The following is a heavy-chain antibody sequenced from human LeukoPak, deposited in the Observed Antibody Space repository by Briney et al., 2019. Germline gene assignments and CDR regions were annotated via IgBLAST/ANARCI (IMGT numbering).Heavy chain of an antibody. D-gene: IGHD3-22*01. CDR2: IYRSGTT. CDR3: ARANYYYDSSGYYYNYYFDS. CDR1: GDSCSSGSFA. J-gene: IGHJ4*02. Sequence: SETLSLTCGVSGDSCSSGSFAWSWIRQPPGKGLEWIGYIYRSGTTHYNPSLKSRVTISADRSKNQFSLRLSSMTAADTAVYYCARANYYYDSSGYYYNYYFDSWGQGALVTVSS. V-gene: IGHV4-30-2*01.